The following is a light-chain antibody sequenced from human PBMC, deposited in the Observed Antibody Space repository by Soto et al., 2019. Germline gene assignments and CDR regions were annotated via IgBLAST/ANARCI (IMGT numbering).Light chain of an antibody. J-gene: IGLJ3*02. CDR2: EVT. CDR1: SSDVGVYNF. Sequence: QSALTQPASVSGSPGQSITISCTGTSSDVGVYNFVSWYQQHPGKAPKLMIYEVTNRPSGVSDRFSGSKSGNTASLTISGLRAEDEADYYCSSYTSSSTWVFGGGTKLTVL. V-gene: IGLV2-14*01. CDR3: SSYTSSSTWV.